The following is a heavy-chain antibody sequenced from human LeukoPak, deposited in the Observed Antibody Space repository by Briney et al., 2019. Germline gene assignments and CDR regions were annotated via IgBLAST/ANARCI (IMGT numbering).Heavy chain of an antibody. V-gene: IGHV3-74*01. D-gene: IGHD2-2*01. CDR1: GFTFSSYW. CDR3: ARDIVVPAAKAYYYYMDV. CDR2: INSDGSST. Sequence: GSLRLSCAASGFTFSSYWMHWVRQAPGKGLVWVSHINSDGSSTSYADSVKGRFTISRDNSKNTLYLQMNSLRAEDTAVYYCARDIVVPAAKAYYYYMDVWGKGTTVTVSS. J-gene: IGHJ6*03.